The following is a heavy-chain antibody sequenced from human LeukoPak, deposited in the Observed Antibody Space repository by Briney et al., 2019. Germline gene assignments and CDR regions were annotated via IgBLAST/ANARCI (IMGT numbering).Heavy chain of an antibody. V-gene: IGHV5-10-1*01. CDR1: GNSFTTHW. CDR2: IDPSESYA. D-gene: IGHD4-23*01. CDR3: ARTHYGGVDY. J-gene: IGHJ4*02. Sequence: GESLKISCKGSGNSFTTHWISWVRQMPGKGLEWMGTIDPSESYANYSPSFQGHVTISADKSTSTAYLHWSSLKVSDTAMYFCARTHYGGVDYWGQGTLVTVSS.